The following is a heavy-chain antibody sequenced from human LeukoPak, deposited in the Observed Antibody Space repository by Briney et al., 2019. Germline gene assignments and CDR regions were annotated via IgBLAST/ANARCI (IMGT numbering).Heavy chain of an antibody. CDR2: ISYDGSNK. Sequence: AGGSLRLSCAASGFTFSSYAMHWVRQAPGKGLEWVAVISYDGSNKYYADSVKGRFTISRDNSKNTLYLQMNSLRAEDTAVYYCARDLQYYYDSSGYYFDYWGQGTLVTVSS. CDR3: ARDLQYYYDSSGYYFDY. J-gene: IGHJ4*02. D-gene: IGHD3-22*01. CDR1: GFTFSSYA. V-gene: IGHV3-30-3*01.